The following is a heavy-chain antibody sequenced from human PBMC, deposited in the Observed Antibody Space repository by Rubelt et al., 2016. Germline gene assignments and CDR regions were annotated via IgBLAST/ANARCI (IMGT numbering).Heavy chain of an antibody. V-gene: IGHV3-23*01. Sequence: GGALRLSCAASGFTFTTHGMSWVRQAPGKGLEWGSTIIGGGGRAYYADSVKGRVTIPRDNSKSTMSLQMNSLTAEDTAVYNCARLNTGMSAMDVWGQGTTVTVSS. CDR3: ARLNTGMSAMDV. CDR2: IIGGGGRA. J-gene: IGHJ6*02. CDR1: GFTFTTHG. D-gene: IGHD1-14*01.